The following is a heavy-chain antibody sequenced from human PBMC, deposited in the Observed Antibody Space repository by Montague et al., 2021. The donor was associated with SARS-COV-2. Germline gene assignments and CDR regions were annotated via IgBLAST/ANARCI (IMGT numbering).Heavy chain of an antibody. CDR3: ARHSARDTIFGVVIIPDAFDI. D-gene: IGHD3-3*01. CDR2: IYYSGST. V-gene: IGHV4-39*01. J-gene: IGHJ3*02. Sequence: SETLSLTCTVSGSSIGSSSYYWGWIRQPPGKGLEWIGSIYYSGSTYYNPSLKSRVTISVDTSKNQFSLKLSSVTAADTAVYYCARHSARDTIFGVVIIPDAFDIWGQGTMVTVSS. CDR1: GSSIGSSSYY.